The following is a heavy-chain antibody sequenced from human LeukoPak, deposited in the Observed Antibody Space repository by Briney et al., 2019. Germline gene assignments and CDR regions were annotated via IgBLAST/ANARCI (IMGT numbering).Heavy chain of an antibody. D-gene: IGHD6-13*01. Sequence: PGGSLRLSCAASGLTFSGYAMSWVRQAPGKGLEWVSAISGSGGSTYYADSVKGRFTISRDNSKNTLYLQMNSLRAEDTAVYYCAKVPGIAAAGTRPRDDAFDIWGQGTMVTVSS. J-gene: IGHJ3*02. CDR1: GLTFSGYA. CDR2: ISGSGGST. V-gene: IGHV3-23*01. CDR3: AKVPGIAAAGTRPRDDAFDI.